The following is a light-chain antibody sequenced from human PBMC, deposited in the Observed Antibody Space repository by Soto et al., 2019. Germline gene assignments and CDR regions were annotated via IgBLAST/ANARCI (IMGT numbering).Light chain of an antibody. J-gene: IGKJ5*01. V-gene: IGKV3-11*01. CDR2: DTS. CDR1: QSVGSF. CDR3: QQRNSWPPTFT. Sequence: IVMTQSPATLSVSPGERASLSSRASQSVGSFLAWYQQKPGQAPRLLIYDTSIRATGIPARFSGSGSGTDFTLTISSLEPEDFAVYYCQQRNSWPPTFTFGQGTRLEI.